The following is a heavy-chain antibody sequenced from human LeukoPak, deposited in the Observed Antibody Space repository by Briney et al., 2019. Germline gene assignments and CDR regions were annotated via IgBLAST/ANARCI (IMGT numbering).Heavy chain of an antibody. J-gene: IGHJ4*02. CDR3: ARLMYYYDSSGYLTPYYFDY. Sequence: SETLSLTCTVSGGSISSYYWSWIRQPPGKGLEWIGYIYYSGSTNYNPSLKSRVTISVDTSKNQSSLKLSSVTAADTAVYYCARLMYYYDSSGYLTPYYFDYWGQGTLVTVSS. V-gene: IGHV4-59*01. CDR1: GGSISSYY. CDR2: IYYSGST. D-gene: IGHD3-22*01.